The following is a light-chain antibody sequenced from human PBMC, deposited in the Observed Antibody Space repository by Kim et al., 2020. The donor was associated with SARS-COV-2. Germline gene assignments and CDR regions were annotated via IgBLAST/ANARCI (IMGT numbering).Light chain of an antibody. J-gene: IGLJ1*01. Sequence: QSALTQHASMSGSPGQSITISCTGTSSDVGSYDLVSWYQQHPGKAPKLMIYEVNKRPSGVSNRFSGSKSGNTASLTISGLQAEDEADFYCCSYAGSLTYVFGTGTKVTVL. V-gene: IGLV2-23*02. CDR2: EVN. CDR3: CSYAGSLTYV. CDR1: SSDVGSYDL.